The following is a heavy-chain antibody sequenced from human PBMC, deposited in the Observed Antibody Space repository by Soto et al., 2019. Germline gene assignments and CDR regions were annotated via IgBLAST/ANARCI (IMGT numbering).Heavy chain of an antibody. J-gene: IGHJ6*02. D-gene: IGHD1-20*01. CDR1: GYSFTSYW. Sequence: GESLKISCKGSGYSFTSYWIGWVRQMPGKGLEWMGIIYPGDSDTRYSPSFQGQVTISADKSISTAYLQWSSLKASDTAMYYCARHNWNHDHYYYYYGMDVWGQGTTVTVSS. CDR2: IYPGDSDT. V-gene: IGHV5-51*01. CDR3: ARHNWNHDHYYYYYGMDV.